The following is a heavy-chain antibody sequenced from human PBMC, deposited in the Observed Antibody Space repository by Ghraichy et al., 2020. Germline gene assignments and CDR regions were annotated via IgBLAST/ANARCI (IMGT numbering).Heavy chain of an antibody. CDR1: GFNFDSYA. CDR2: ISYDGSNE. Sequence: GESLNISCAASGFNFDSYAMHWVRQAPGKGLEWVSVISYDGSNEYYADSVKGRFTISRDNSKNTLYLQVHSLRPEDTALYHCAKDGGSGWYSSWGRGTLVTVSS. CDR3: AKDGGSGWYSS. V-gene: IGHV3-30*18. J-gene: IGHJ5*02. D-gene: IGHD6-19*01.